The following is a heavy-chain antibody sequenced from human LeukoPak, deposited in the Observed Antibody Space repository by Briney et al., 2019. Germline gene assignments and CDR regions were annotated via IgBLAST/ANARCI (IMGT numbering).Heavy chain of an antibody. J-gene: IGHJ5*02. V-gene: IGHV4-4*02. D-gene: IGHD2-21*01. CDR3: ARDDGDRGLNWFDP. CDR2: IYHSGST. CDR1: GGSISSSNW. Sequence: PSETLSLTCAVSGGSISSSNWWSWVRQPPGKGLEWIGEIYHSGSTNYNPSLKSRVTISVDKSKNQFSLKLSSVTAADTAVYYCARDDGDRGLNWFDPWGQGTLVTVSS.